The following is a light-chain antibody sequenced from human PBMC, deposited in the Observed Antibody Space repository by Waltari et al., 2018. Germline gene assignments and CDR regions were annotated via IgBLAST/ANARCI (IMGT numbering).Light chain of an antibody. CDR2: DVS. Sequence: SALPQPASVSGSPGPSITIPCTGTSSGVGGYRYVSWYQKHPCKAPKLMIYDVSNRPSGVSNRFSGSKSGNTASLTISGLQAEDEADYYCSSYTSSSVVFGGGTKLTVL. V-gene: IGLV2-14*01. CDR1: SSGVGGYRY. CDR3: SSYTSSSVV. J-gene: IGLJ2*01.